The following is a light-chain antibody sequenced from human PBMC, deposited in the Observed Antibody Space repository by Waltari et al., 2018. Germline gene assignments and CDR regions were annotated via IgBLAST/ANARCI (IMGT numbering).Light chain of an antibody. CDR1: SSDVGNYNL. Sequence: QSALTQPASVSGFPGQSITISCTGTSSDVGNYNLVSWYQQHPGKAPTLIIYEDRKRPSGVSNRFSGSKSGYTASLTISGLQPEDEAEYHCSSYANTNTFVFGTGTKVTVL. CDR2: EDR. J-gene: IGLJ1*01. CDR3: SSYANTNTFV. V-gene: IGLV2-23*01.